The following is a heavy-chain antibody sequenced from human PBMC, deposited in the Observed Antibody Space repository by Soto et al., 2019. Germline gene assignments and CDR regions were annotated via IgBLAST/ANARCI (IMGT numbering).Heavy chain of an antibody. CDR3: ARVRREYDNSGPVDY. D-gene: IGHD3-22*01. Sequence: PSETLSLTCTVSGGSVRSGSYYWSWIRQSPGKGLEYIGHIYYSGSTNYNPSLKSRVTISVDTSKNLFSLKLISVTAADTAVYYCARVRREYDNSGPVDYWGQGTLVTVSS. V-gene: IGHV4-61*01. CDR2: IYYSGST. CDR1: GGSVRSGSYY. J-gene: IGHJ4*02.